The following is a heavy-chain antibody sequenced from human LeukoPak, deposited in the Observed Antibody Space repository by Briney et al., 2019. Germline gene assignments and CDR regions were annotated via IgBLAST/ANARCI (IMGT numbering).Heavy chain of an antibody. D-gene: IGHD2-15*01. CDR1: GFTFSTFW. Sequence: PGGSLRLSCAASGFTFSTFWMSWVRQAPGKGLEWVANIKQDGSEKYYVDSVKGRFTISRDNAKNSLYPQMNSLRAEDTAVYYCARAPRRCSGGSCYSSTFDYWGQGTLVTVSS. CDR3: ARAPRRCSGGSCYSSTFDY. J-gene: IGHJ4*02. V-gene: IGHV3-7*01. CDR2: IKQDGSEK.